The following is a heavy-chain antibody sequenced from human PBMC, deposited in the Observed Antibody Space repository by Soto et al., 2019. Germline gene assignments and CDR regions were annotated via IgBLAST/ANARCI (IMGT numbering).Heavy chain of an antibody. V-gene: IGHV4-31*03. J-gene: IGHJ4*02. CDR1: GGSISSGGYY. Sequence: PSETLSLTCTVSGGSISSGGYYWSWIRQHPGKGLEWIGYIYYSGSTYYNPSLKSRVTISVDTSKNQFSLKLSSVTAADTVVYYCARIAAEMSVDYWGQGTLVTVSS. CDR2: IYYSGST. CDR3: ARIAAEMSVDY.